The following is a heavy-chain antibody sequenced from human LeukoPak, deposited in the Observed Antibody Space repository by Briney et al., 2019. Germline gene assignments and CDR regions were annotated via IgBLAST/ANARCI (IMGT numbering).Heavy chain of an antibody. J-gene: IGHJ4*02. CDR3: AKDTRKSSIAARTLDY. V-gene: IGHV3-30*18. CDR2: ISYDGSNK. D-gene: IGHD6-6*01. Sequence: PGGSLRLSCAASGFTFSSYGMHWVRQAPGKGLEWVAVISYDGSNKYYADSVKGRFTISRDNSKNTLYLQMNSLRAEDTAVYYYAKDTRKSSIAARTLDYWGQGTLVTVSS. CDR1: GFTFSSYG.